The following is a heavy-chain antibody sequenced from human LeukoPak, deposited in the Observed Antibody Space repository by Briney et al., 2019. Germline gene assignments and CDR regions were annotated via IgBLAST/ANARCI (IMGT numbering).Heavy chain of an antibody. J-gene: IGHJ3*02. CDR2: IWDDGTLK. D-gene: IGHD3-22*01. CDR3: ARANQYDGTGHPHASDI. Sequence: GGSLRLSCVASGFTFNFYGMHWVRQAPGKGLEWVAVIWDDGTLKYYSDSVKGRFNISRDNSRKMLYLEMNSLRAEDTALYFCARANQYDGTGHPHASDIWGQGTMVYVSS. V-gene: IGHV3-33*01. CDR1: GFTFNFYG.